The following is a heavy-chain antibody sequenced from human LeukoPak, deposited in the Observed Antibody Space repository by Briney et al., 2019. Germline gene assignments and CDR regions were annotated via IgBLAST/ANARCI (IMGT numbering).Heavy chain of an antibody. D-gene: IGHD3-22*01. Sequence: SETLSLTCIVSGGSISSGGYHWSWIRQHPGKGLEWIGYIYHSGSTSYNPSLQSRLTMSVDTSVNQFSLKLTSVTAADTAVYFCARVRGYYYDSSGGIAFDIWGQGTMVTVSS. J-gene: IGHJ3*02. CDR2: IYHSGST. CDR1: GGSISSGGYH. CDR3: ARVRGYYYDSSGGIAFDI. V-gene: IGHV4-31*03.